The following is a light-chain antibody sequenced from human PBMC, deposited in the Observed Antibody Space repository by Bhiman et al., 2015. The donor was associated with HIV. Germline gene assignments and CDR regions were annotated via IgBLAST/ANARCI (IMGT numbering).Light chain of an antibody. J-gene: IGLJ2*01. CDR2: DVS. CDR3: SSYASSSTLV. CDR1: SSDVGDYNY. V-gene: IGLV2-14*01. Sequence: QSVLTQPPSVSAAPGQKVTISCTGTSSDVGDYNYVSWYQQHPGKAPKVMIYDVSKRPSGVSNRFSGSKSANTASLTISGLQAEDEADYYCSSYASSSTLVFGGGTQLTVL.